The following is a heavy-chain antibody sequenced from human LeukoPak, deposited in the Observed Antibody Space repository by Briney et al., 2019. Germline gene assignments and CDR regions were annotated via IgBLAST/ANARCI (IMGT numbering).Heavy chain of an antibody. V-gene: IGHV3-30-3*01. Sequence: GGSLRLSCAASGFIFSNFLMHWVRQAPGKGLEWVAVISYDGSDKNYGDSVKGRFTISRDNSKNTLYLQMDSLRTEDTAVYYCARGSGRIAAGGSEHYWGQGTLVTVSS. CDR3: ARGSGRIAAGGSEHY. D-gene: IGHD6-13*01. CDR2: ISYDGSDK. CDR1: GFIFSNFL. J-gene: IGHJ4*02.